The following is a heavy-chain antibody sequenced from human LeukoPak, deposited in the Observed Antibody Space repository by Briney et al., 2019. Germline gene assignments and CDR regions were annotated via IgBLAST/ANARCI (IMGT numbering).Heavy chain of an antibody. CDR2: IYTSGST. CDR1: GGSISSYY. Sequence: SETLSLTCTVSGGSISSYYWSWIRQPAGKGLEWIGRIYTSGSTNYNPSLKSRVTMSVDTSKNQFSLKPSSVTAADTAVYYCARERSYYYDSSGSLWGQGTLVTVSS. J-gene: IGHJ4*02. D-gene: IGHD3-22*01. V-gene: IGHV4-4*07. CDR3: ARERSYYYDSSGSL.